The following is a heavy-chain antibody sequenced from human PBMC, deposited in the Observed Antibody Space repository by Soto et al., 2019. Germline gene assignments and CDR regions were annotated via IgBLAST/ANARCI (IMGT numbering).Heavy chain of an antibody. CDR2: ISSNSDHI. V-gene: IGHV3-21*01. Sequence: SLRLSCAASGFMFRAYTMNWVRQAPGKGLEWLSSISSNSDHIDYADSVRGRFTVSRDNARKSLYLQMDSLGAEDTGVYYCATPYYYNHWGPGTLVTVSS. D-gene: IGHD3-22*01. CDR3: ATPYYYNH. CDR1: GFMFRAYT. J-gene: IGHJ5*02.